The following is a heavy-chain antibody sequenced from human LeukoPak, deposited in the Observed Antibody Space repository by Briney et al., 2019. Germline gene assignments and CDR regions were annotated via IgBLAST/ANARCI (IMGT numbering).Heavy chain of an antibody. CDR3: ARGIIGAARRQLTFGYYYYMDV. J-gene: IGHJ6*03. V-gene: IGHV4-34*01. D-gene: IGHD6-6*01. CDR2: INHSGST. CDR1: GGSFSGYY. Sequence: SETLSLTCAVHGGSFSGYYWSWIRQPPGKGLEWIGEINHSGSTNYNPSLKSRVTISVDTSKNQFSLKLSSVTAADTAVYYCARGIIGAARRQLTFGYYYYMDVWGKGTTVTVSS.